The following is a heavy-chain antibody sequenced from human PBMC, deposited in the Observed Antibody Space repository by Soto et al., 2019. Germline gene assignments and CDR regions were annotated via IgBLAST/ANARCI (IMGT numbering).Heavy chain of an antibody. D-gene: IGHD3-9*01. CDR2: ISSSSSYI. J-gene: IGHJ5*02. CDR1: GFTFSSYS. V-gene: IGHV3-21*01. Sequence: KPGGSLRLSCAASGFTFSSYSMNWVRQAPGKGLEWVSSISSSSSYIYYADSVKGRFTISRDNAKNSLYLQMNSLRAEDTAVYYCARDVLHYDILTGYYVAWFDPWGQGTLVTVSS. CDR3: ARDVLHYDILTGYYVAWFDP.